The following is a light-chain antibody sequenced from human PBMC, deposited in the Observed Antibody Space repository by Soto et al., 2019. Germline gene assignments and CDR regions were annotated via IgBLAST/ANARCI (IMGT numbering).Light chain of an antibody. J-gene: IGKJ4*01. CDR1: QSVTTY. CDR2: VAS. CDR3: QQVNTYPLT. V-gene: IGKV1-39*01. Sequence: DIQMTQSPSSLSASVGDRVTITCRASQSVTTYLNWYQHKPGKAPELLIYVASSLQSGVPSRFSGSGYGTDFSLTITSLQPEDSATYYCQQVNTYPLTFGGGTKVDIK.